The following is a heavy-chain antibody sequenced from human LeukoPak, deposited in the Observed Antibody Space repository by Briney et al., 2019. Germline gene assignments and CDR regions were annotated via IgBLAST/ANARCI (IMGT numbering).Heavy chain of an antibody. D-gene: IGHD3-3*01. CDR1: GFTFSSYA. CDR2: ISYDGSNK. Sequence: GGSLRLSCAASGFTFSSYAMHWVRQAPGKGLEWVAVISYDGSNKYYADSVKGRFTISRGNSKNTLYLQMNSLRAEDTAVYYCASWSEGVDYWGQGTLVTVSS. CDR3: ASWSEGVDY. J-gene: IGHJ4*02. V-gene: IGHV3-30-3*01.